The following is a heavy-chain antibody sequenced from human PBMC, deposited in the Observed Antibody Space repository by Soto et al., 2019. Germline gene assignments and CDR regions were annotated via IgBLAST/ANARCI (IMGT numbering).Heavy chain of an antibody. CDR3: ARGTTYCSGGSCYSFDY. J-gene: IGHJ4*02. CDR2: IYYSGST. D-gene: IGHD2-15*01. V-gene: IGHV4-59*01. Sequence: SETLSLTCTVSGGSISSYYWSWIRQSPGKGLEWIGYIYYSGSTNYNPSLKSRVTISVDTSKNQFSLKLSSVTAADTAVYYCARGTTYCSGGSCYSFDYWGQGTLVTVSS. CDR1: GGSISSYY.